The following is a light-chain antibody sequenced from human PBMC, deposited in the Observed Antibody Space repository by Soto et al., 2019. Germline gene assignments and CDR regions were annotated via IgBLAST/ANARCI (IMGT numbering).Light chain of an antibody. Sequence: EIVLPPYTATLSWSPWARATLSCRASQSVSSYLAWYQQKPGQAPRLLIYDASNRATGIPARFSGSGSGTDFTLTISSLEPEDFAVYYCQQRSNWPPFTFGQGTRLEI. CDR2: DAS. V-gene: IGKV3-11*01. CDR3: QQRSNWPPFT. CDR1: QSVSSY. J-gene: IGKJ5*01.